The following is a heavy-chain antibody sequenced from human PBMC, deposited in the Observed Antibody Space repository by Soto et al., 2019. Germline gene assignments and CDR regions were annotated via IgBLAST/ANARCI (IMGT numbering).Heavy chain of an antibody. Sequence: QVQLVQSGAEVKKPGSSVKVSCKASGGTFSSYAISWVRQAPGQGLEWMGGIIPIFGTANYAQKFQCRVTITAEESTSTADMELSSLRSEDTAVYYCAREGDSGSDIGYWGQGTLVTVSS. V-gene: IGHV1-69*01. CDR3: AREGDSGSDIGY. CDR2: IIPIFGTA. CDR1: GGTFSSYA. D-gene: IGHD3-10*01. J-gene: IGHJ4*02.